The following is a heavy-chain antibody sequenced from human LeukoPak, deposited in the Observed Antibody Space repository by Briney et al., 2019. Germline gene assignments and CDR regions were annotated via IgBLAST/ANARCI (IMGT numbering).Heavy chain of an antibody. CDR1: GGSISSFY. D-gene: IGHD2/OR15-2a*01. J-gene: IGHJ4*02. Sequence: PSETLSLTCTVSGGSISSFYWSWLRQPPGQGLEWIGYISTGGSTNYNPSLKSRVTISVDTSKNQFSLNLDSVTAADTAVYYCATSPGGYYFEYYFDYWGQGTLVTVSS. V-gene: IGHV4-4*09. CDR2: ISTGGST. CDR3: ATSPGGYYFEYYFDY.